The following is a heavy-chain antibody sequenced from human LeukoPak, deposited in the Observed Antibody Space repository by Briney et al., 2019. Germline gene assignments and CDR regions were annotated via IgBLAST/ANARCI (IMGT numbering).Heavy chain of an antibody. CDR2: IYYSGST. J-gene: IGHJ4*02. CDR1: SGSISNSNYY. V-gene: IGHV4-61*05. CDR3: ARSTPMVTKCFDY. Sequence: PSETLSLTCTVSSGSISNSNYYWGWIRQPPGKGLEWIGYIYYSGSTNYNPSLKSRVTISVDTSKNQFSLKLSSVTAADTAVYYCARSTPMVTKCFDYWGPGTLVTVSS. D-gene: IGHD5-18*01.